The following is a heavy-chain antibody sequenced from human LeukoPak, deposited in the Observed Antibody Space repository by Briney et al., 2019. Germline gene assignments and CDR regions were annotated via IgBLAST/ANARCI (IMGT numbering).Heavy chain of an antibody. CDR3: AKDILPAAAGTFFVWTDAFDI. V-gene: IGHV3-9*01. CDR1: GFTFDDYA. Sequence: PGGSLRLSCAASGFTFDDYAMHWVRQAPGKGLEWVSGISWNSGSIGYADSVKGRFTISRDNAKNSLYLQMNSLRAEDTALYYCAKDILPAAAGTFFVWTDAFDIWGQGTMVTVSS. J-gene: IGHJ3*02. CDR2: ISWNSGSI. D-gene: IGHD6-13*01.